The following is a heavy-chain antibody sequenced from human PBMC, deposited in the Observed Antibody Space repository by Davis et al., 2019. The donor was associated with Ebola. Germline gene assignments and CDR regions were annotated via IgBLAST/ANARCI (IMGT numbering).Heavy chain of an antibody. CDR1: GGTFSSYA. Sequence: AALVKVSCKASGGTFSSYAISWVRQAPGQGLEWMGIINPSGGSTSYAQKFQGRVTMTRDTSTSTAYMELRSLRSDDTAVYYCARDCSGGSCYAWGYYYGMDVWGQGTTVTVSS. J-gene: IGHJ6*02. CDR2: INPSGGST. CDR3: ARDCSGGSCYAWGYYYGMDV. D-gene: IGHD2-15*01. V-gene: IGHV1-46*01.